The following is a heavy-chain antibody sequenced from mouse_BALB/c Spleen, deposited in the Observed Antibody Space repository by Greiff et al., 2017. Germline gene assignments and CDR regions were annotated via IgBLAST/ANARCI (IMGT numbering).Heavy chain of an antibody. CDR1: GYSITSGYY. D-gene: IGHD1-2*01. Sequence: EVKLMESGPGLVKPSQSLSLTCSVTGYSITSGYYWNWIRQFPGNKLEWMGYISYDGSNNYNPSLKNRISITRDTSKNQFFLKLNSVTTEDTATYYCASGVVITTATDYWGQGTTLTVSS. J-gene: IGHJ2*01. CDR3: ASGVVITTATDY. CDR2: ISYDGSN. V-gene: IGHV3-6*02.